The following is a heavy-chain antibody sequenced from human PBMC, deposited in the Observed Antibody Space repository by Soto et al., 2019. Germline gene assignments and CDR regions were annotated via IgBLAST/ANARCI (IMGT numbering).Heavy chain of an antibody. CDR3: TIDGLYSGGFDF. CDR2: IRSNAHGGTT. J-gene: IGHJ4*02. Sequence: EVQLVESGGGLVKPGESLRLSCAASGFTFINAWMSWVRQAPGKGLEWVGRIRSNAHGGTTDYGAPVNGRFAISRDDSENTLYLKMNSLKTEDTAVYYCTIDGLYSGGFDFWGQGTLVTVSS. D-gene: IGHD1-26*01. V-gene: IGHV3-15*01. CDR1: GFTFINAW.